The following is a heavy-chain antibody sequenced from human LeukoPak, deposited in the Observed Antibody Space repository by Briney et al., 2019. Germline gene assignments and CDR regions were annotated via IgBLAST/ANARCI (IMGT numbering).Heavy chain of an antibody. D-gene: IGHD2-8*02. CDR1: GDSIRNGGHY. J-gene: IGHJ4*02. Sequence: SETLSLTCNVSGDSIRNGGHYWSWIRQLPGKGLEWIGNIGGNTFYNPSLKNRVTLSIDTSKNQFSLKLNSVIAADTAVYYCARVKGLVCFDSWGQGTLVTVSS. CDR2: IGGNT. CDR3: ARVKGLVCFDS. V-gene: IGHV4-31*03.